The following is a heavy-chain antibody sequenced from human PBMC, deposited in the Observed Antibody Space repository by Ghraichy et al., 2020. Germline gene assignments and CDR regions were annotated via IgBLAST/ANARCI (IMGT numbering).Heavy chain of an antibody. V-gene: IGHV4-59*01. CDR2: IYYSGST. D-gene: IGHD1-26*01. CDR3: ARATVGATGPYFQH. CDR1: GGSISSYY. Sequence: SETLSLTCTVSGGSISSYYWSWIRQPPGKGLEWIGYIYYSGSTNYNPSLKSRVTISVDTSKNQFSLKLSSVTAADTAVYYCARATVGATGPYFQHWGQGTLVTVSS. J-gene: IGHJ1*01.